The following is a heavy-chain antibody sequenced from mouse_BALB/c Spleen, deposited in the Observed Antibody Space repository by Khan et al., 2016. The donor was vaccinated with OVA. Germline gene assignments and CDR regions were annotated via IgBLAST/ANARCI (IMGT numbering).Heavy chain of an antibody. CDR2: IHPDNAGT. D-gene: IGHD4-1*01. CDR3: AIEASSWDFSFPY. J-gene: IGHJ3*01. V-gene: IGHV1S136*01. Sequence: VQLQQSGPELVEPGASVKMSCKASGYTFTNYVIHWVKQKPGQGLEWIGYIHPDNAGTRYNEKFKDKATLPSDLSSTSAYIELLSLTSEDSAVYYCAIEASSWDFSFPYWGQGTLVTVSA. CDR1: GYTFTNYV.